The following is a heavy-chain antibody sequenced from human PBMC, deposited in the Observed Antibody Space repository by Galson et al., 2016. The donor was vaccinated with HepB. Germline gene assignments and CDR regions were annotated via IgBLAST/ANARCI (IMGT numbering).Heavy chain of an antibody. CDR1: GGSIGNQY. CDR2: VYHSGTT. CDR3: ARDKGVAVALRWFEY. V-gene: IGHV4-59*11. D-gene: IGHD6-19*01. Sequence: ETLSLTCTVSGGSIGNQYWSWIRQSPGKGLEWIGYVYHSGTTNYNPSLESRVTMSVDTSTNQIFLNLRSVTATDTAVYYCARDKGVAVALRWFEYWGQGTLVTGSS. J-gene: IGHJ5*01.